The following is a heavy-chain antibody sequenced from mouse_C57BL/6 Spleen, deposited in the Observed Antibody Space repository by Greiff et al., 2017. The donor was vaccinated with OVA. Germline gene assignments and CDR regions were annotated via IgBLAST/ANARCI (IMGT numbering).Heavy chain of an antibody. D-gene: IGHD2-4*01. Sequence: QVQLKESGPGLVAPSQSLSITCTVSGFSLTSYGVHWVRQPPGKGLEWLVVIWSDGSTTYNSALKSRLSISKDNSKSQVFLKMNSLQTDDTAMYYCARHENYDYQLAMDYWGQGTSVTVSS. J-gene: IGHJ4*01. V-gene: IGHV2-6-1*01. CDR3: ARHENYDYQLAMDY. CDR2: IWSDGST. CDR1: GFSLTSYG.